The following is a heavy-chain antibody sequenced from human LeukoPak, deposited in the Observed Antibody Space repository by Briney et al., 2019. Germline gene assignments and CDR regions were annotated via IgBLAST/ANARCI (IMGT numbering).Heavy chain of an antibody. J-gene: IGHJ5*02. CDR1: GFTFRSYW. V-gene: IGHV3-74*01. Sequence: QSGGSLRLSCAASGFTFRSYWMHWVRQGPGTGLVWVSRINSDGSSISYADPVRGRFTISRDNAKNTMYLQMNNLRSEDTGVYYCARRDTVFHDPNRRNYFDPWGRGTLVTVSS. CDR3: ARRDTVFHDPNRRNYFDP. CDR2: INSDGSSI. D-gene: IGHD1-7*01.